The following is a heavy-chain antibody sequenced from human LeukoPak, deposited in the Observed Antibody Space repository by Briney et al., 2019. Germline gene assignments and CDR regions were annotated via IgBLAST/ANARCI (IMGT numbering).Heavy chain of an antibody. CDR2: IYYSGST. CDR3: ARGLTDSSGYYYEGNYFDY. V-gene: IGHV4-39*01. J-gene: IGHJ4*02. D-gene: IGHD3-22*01. Sequence: PSETLSLTCTVSGGSISSSSYYWGWIRQPPGKGLEWIGSIYYSGSTYYNPSLKSRVTISVDTSKNQFSLKLSSVTAADTAVYYCARGLTDSSGYYYEGNYFDYWGQGTLVTVSS. CDR1: GGSISSSSYY.